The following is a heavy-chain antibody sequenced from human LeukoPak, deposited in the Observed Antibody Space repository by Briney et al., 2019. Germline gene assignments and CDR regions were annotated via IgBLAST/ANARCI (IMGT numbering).Heavy chain of an antibody. V-gene: IGHV4-59*01. CDR2: IYYSGST. CDR1: GGSISSYY. Sequence: SETLSLTCTVSGGSISSYYWSCIRQPPGKGLEWIGYIYYSGSTNYNPSLNSRVPISVDTSKNQFSLKLSSVTAADTAVYYCARHGRGVTAIREAWFDPWGQGTLVTVSS. D-gene: IGHD2-21*02. CDR3: ARHGRGVTAIREAWFDP. J-gene: IGHJ5*02.